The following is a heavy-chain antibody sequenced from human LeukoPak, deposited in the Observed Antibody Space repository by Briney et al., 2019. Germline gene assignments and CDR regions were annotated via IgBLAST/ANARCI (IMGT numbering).Heavy chain of an antibody. CDR2: IYHSGST. J-gene: IGHJ4*02. Sequence: PSETLSLTCAVSGGSISSSNWWSWVRQPPGKGLEWIGEIYHSGSTNYNPSLKSRVTISVDKSKNQFSLKLSSVTAADTAVYYCARGGDSSGYPFFDYWGQGTLVTVSS. V-gene: IGHV4-4*02. CDR1: GGSISSSNW. CDR3: ARGGDSSGYPFFDY. D-gene: IGHD3-22*01.